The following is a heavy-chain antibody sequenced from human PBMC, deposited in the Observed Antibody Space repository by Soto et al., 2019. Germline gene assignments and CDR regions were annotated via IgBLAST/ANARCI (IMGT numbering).Heavy chain of an antibody. CDR2: ISYDGSNK. Sequence: GGSLRLSCAASGFTFSSYAMHWVRQAPGKGLEWVAVISYDGSNKYYADSVKGRFTISRDNSKNTLYLQMNSLRAEDTAVYYCAREKYVSSSWYSANLNYYYYYGMDVWGQGTTVTVSS. J-gene: IGHJ6*02. V-gene: IGHV3-30-3*01. CDR1: GFTFSSYA. D-gene: IGHD6-13*01. CDR3: AREKYVSSSWYSANLNYYYYYGMDV.